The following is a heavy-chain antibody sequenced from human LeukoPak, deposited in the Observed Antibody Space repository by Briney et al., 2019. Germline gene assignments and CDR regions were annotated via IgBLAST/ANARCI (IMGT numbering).Heavy chain of an antibody. CDR2: ISSTGSNI. D-gene: IGHD2-2*01. J-gene: IGHJ4*02. V-gene: IGHV3-11*04. Sequence: GGSLRLSCAASGFTFSDYYMTWIRQAPGKGLEWISYISSTGSNIYYADSVKGRFTISRDNAKDSLYLQMNSLRAEDTAVYYYAFQEISVVPTVIDYWGQGTLVTVSS. CDR1: GFTFSDYY. CDR3: AFQEISVVPTVIDY.